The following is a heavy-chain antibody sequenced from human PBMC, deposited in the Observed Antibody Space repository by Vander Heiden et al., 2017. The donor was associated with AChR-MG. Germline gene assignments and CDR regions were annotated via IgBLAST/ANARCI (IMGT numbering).Heavy chain of an antibody. CDR2: ISSSSSYI. Sequence: EVTLVESGGGLVKPGGSLSLSRATAEFPFSSYSMNWVRQAPGKGLEWVSSISSSSSYIYYADSVKGRFTISRDNAKNSLYLQMNSLRAEDTAVYYCAGNYGDPDDAFDIWGQGTMVTVSS. D-gene: IGHD4-17*01. J-gene: IGHJ3*02. V-gene: IGHV3-21*01. CDR3: AGNYGDPDDAFDI. CDR1: EFPFSSYS.